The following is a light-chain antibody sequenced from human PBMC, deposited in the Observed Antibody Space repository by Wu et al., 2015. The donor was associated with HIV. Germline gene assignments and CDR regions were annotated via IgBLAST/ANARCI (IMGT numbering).Light chain of an antibody. Sequence: EIVLTQSPGTLSLSPGDSATLSCRASQSIGSTDLAWHQQRPGQAPRLLIYDASTRATGIPDRFSGRGSGRDFTLIISRLQPEDFAVYYCHQYGSSTRTFGQGTKVEI. CDR3: HQYGSSTRT. V-gene: IGKV3-20*01. J-gene: IGKJ1*01. CDR1: QSIGSTD. CDR2: DAS.